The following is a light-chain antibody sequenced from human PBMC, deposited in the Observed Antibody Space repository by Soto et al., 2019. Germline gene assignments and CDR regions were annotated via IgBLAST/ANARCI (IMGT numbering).Light chain of an antibody. CDR3: QSYDISLHNYV. Sequence: QSVLTQPPSVSGAPGQRVTISCTGSSSNIGAGYDVHWYQQLPGTAPKLLIYGNSNRPSGVPDRFSGSKSGTSASLAITSLQAEDEADYYCQSYDISLHNYVFGTGTKLTVL. CDR1: SSNIGAGYD. J-gene: IGLJ1*01. CDR2: GNS. V-gene: IGLV1-40*01.